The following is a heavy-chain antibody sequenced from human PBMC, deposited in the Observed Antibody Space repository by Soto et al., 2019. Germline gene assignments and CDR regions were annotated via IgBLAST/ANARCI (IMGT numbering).Heavy chain of an antibody. D-gene: IGHD5-18*01. CDR2: ISYDGSNK. CDR3: AKDNTAMVTDY. J-gene: IGHJ4*02. V-gene: IGHV3-30*18. CDR1: GFTFSSYG. Sequence: LRLSCAASGFTFSSYGMHWVRQAPGKGLEWVAVISYDGSNKYYADSVKGRFTISRDNSKNTLYLQMNSLRAEDTAVYYCAKDNTAMVTDYWGQGTLVTVSS.